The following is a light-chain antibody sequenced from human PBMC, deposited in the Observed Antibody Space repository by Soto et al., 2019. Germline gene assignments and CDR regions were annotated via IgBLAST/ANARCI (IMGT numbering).Light chain of an antibody. J-gene: IGKJ2*01. V-gene: IGKV3-20*01. CDR2: GAS. Sequence: EIVLTQSPGTLSLSPGERASLSCGASQSVDSYLAWYQQKPGQAPRLVIYGASNRATGIPDRVSGSGSGTSFTLTISRLEPQDFAVYYCQQYATSPYTFGHGTNLEIK. CDR3: QQYATSPYT. CDR1: QSVDSY.